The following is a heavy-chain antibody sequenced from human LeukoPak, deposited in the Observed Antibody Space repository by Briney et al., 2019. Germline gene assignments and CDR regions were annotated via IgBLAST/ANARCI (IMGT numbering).Heavy chain of an antibody. CDR1: GFTFSSYW. D-gene: IGHD3-10*01. CDR3: ARETPYGSLTFDY. Sequence: GGSLRLSCAASGFTFSSYWMSWVRQAPGKGLEWVANMQPDGGEKYHVDSVKGRFTISRDNAKNSLYLQMNSLRAEDTAVYYCARETPYGSLTFDYWGQGTRVTVSS. CDR2: MQPDGGEK. J-gene: IGHJ4*02. V-gene: IGHV3-7*03.